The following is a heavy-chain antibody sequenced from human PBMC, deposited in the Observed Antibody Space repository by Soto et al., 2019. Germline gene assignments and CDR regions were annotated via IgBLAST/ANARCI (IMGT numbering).Heavy chain of an antibody. CDR2: ISSSSSYI. V-gene: IGHV3-21*01. J-gene: IGHJ6*02. CDR3: ARDGYDFWSGSPDYYYYYGMDV. CDR1: GFTFSSYS. Sequence: GGSLRLSXAASGFTFSSYSMNWVRQAPGKGLEWVSSISSSSSYIYYADSVKGRFTISRDNAKNSLYLQMNSLRAEDTAVYYCARDGYDFWSGSPDYYYYYGMDVWGQGTTVTVSS. D-gene: IGHD3-3*01.